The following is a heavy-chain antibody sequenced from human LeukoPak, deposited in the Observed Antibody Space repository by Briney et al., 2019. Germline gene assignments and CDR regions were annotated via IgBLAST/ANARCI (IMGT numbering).Heavy chain of an antibody. J-gene: IGHJ4*02. CDR1: GFRFSDYI. CDR2: IRCDGSST. CDR3: TRRYGDHSGWAGYHDS. V-gene: IGHV3-64*01. Sequence: GGSLRLSCVASGFRFSDYIMHWVRQAPGKGLEYVSAIRCDGSSTVYPNAVKGRFTISRDNSKRTLYLQLGSLRAEDTAVYYCTRRYGDHSGWAGYHDSWGQGTLVTVSS. D-gene: IGHD6-19*01.